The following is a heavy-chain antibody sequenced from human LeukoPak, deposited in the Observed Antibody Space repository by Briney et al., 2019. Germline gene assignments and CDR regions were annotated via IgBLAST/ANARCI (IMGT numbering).Heavy chain of an antibody. CDR2: IYYSGST. CDR1: GGSISSTIYY. V-gene: IGHV4-39*01. CDR3: ARHFPASGWYGDFDY. Sequence: SETLSLTCTVSGGSISSTIYYCAWIRQPPGKGLEWIGSIYYSGSTYYNPSLKSRVTISVDTSKNQFSLKLSSVTAADTAVYYCARHFPASGWYGDFDYWGQGTLVTVSS. D-gene: IGHD6-19*01. J-gene: IGHJ4*02.